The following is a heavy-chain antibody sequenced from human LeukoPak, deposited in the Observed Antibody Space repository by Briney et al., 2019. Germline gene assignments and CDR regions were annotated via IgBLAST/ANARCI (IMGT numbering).Heavy chain of an antibody. J-gene: IGHJ4*02. D-gene: IGHD3-3*01. CDR3: AKTLLRFQGYFDY. CDR2: ISYDGSNK. V-gene: IGHV3-30-3*02. Sequence: GGSLRLSCAASGFTFSSYAMHWVRQAPGKGLEWVAVISYDGSNKYYADSVKGRFTISRDNSKNTLYLQMNSLRAEDTAVYYCAKTLLRFQGYFDYWSQGTLVTVSS. CDR1: GFTFSSYA.